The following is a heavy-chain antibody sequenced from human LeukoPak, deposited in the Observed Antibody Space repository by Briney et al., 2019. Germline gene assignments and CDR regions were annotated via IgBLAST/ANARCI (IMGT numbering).Heavy chain of an antibody. J-gene: IGHJ4*02. D-gene: IGHD3-3*01. CDR3: ARDDPSITIFGVVMID. CDR1: GFTFSSYA. Sequence: GGSLRLSCAASGFTFSSYAMSWVRQAPGKGLEWVSAISGSGGSTYYADSVKGRFTISRDNSKNTLYLQMNSLRAEDTAVYYCARDDPSITIFGVVMIDWCQGTLVSVSS. CDR2: ISGSGGST. V-gene: IGHV3-23*01.